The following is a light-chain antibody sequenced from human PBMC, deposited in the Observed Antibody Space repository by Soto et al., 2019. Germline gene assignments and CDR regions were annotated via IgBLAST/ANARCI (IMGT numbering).Light chain of an antibody. Sequence: EIVLTQSPGTLSLSPGERATLSCRASQSVSSSYLAWHRQKPGQAPRLLIYGASSRATGIPDRFSGSGSGTHFTLTISRLEPEDFAVYYCQQYGSLPRTFGQGTKVEIK. CDR2: GAS. J-gene: IGKJ1*01. CDR3: QQYGSLPRT. CDR1: QSVSSSY. V-gene: IGKV3-20*01.